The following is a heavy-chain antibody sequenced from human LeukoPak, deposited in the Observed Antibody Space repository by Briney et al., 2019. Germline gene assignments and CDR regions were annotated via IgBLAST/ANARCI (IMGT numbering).Heavy chain of an antibody. J-gene: IGHJ1*01. CDR2: INHSGST. D-gene: IGHD6-6*01. Sequence: PGGSLRLSCAASGFTVSSTYMSWVRQPPGKGLEWIGEINHSGSTNYNPSLKSRVTISVDTSKNQFSLKLSSVTAADTAVYYCARSNIAARVFRRWGQGTLVTVSS. CDR1: GFTVSSTY. CDR3: ARSNIAARVFRR. V-gene: IGHV4-34*01.